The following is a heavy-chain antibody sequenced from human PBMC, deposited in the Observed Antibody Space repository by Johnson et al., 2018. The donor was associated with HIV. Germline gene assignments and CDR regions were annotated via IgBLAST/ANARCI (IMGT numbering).Heavy chain of an antibody. CDR2: ISYDGSNK. CDR3: AAMMPGGSYDDTGAFDI. D-gene: IGHD1-26*01. V-gene: IGHV3-30*03. J-gene: IGHJ3*02. Sequence: QVQLVESGGGVVQPGRSLRLSCAASGFTFSSYGMHWVRQAPGKGLEWVAVISYDGSNKYYADSVKGRFTISRDNSTSTLYLQMNSLRAEATAVYYWAAMMPGGSYDDTGAFDIWGQGTMVTVSS. CDR1: GFTFSSYG.